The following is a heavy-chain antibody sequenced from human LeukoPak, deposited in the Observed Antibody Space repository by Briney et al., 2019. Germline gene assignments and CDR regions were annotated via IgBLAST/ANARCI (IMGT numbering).Heavy chain of an antibody. D-gene: IGHD3-22*01. CDR3: ARRAGGDSSGYHWFDP. CDR1: GFTFSSYS. CDR2: ISSSSSYI. V-gene: IGHV3-21*01. J-gene: IGHJ5*02. Sequence: GGSLRLSCAASGFTFSSYSMNWVRQAPGKGLEWVSSISSSSSYIYYADSVKGRFTISRDNAKNSLYLQMNSLRAEDTAVYYCARRAGGDSSGYHWFDPWGQGTLVTVSS.